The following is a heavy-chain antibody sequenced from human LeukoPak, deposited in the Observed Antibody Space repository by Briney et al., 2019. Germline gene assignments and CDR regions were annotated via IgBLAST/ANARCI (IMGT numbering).Heavy chain of an antibody. D-gene: IGHD3-10*01. CDR3: ARCRWGGNAFDI. J-gene: IGHJ3*02. CDR1: GGSFSGYY. CDR2: INHSGST. V-gene: IGHV4-34*01. Sequence: KSSETLSLTCAVNGGSFSGYYWTWIRQSPGKGLEWIGEINHSGSTNYNASLKSRVTISEDTSKNQFSLKMTSVTAADTAVYYCARCRWGGNAFDIWGQGTMVTVSS.